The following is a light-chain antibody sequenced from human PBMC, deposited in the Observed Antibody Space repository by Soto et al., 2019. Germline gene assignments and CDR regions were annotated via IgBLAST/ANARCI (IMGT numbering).Light chain of an antibody. J-gene: IGLJ3*02. CDR1: GSDIGGYKY. V-gene: IGLV2-14*01. Sequence: QSALTQPAAVSGARGQSITISCTGTGSDIGGYKYVSWYQQHPGKAPKLIIFEVTKRPSGVSYRFSGSTSGNTASLTISGLPAEDEADYYCTSHARNRVPVFGGGTKVTVL. CDR2: EVT. CDR3: TSHARNRVPV.